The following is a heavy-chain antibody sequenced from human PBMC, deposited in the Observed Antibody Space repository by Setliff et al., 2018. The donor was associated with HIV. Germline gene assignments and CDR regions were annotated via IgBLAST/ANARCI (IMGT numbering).Heavy chain of an antibody. CDR2: IGGSSGRT. CDR3: AKGPKYRDIAYHFES. Sequence: LRLSCVAPGVSLNYYAFSWVRQAPGRGLEWVSTIGGSSGRTDYAHSVKGRFTISRDLSTSMVFLQMDSLRAEDTALYYCAKGPKYRDIAYHFESWGPGTQVTVSS. D-gene: IGHD4-17*01. V-gene: IGHV3-23*01. CDR1: GVSLNYYA. J-gene: IGHJ4*02.